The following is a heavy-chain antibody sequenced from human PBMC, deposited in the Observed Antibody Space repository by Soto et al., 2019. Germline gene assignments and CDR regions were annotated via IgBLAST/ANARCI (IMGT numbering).Heavy chain of an antibody. J-gene: IGHJ6*02. CDR1: GGSFREYY. CDR2: INQSGTT. CDR3: ARDIITVIGGQIYYYFGMDV. V-gene: IGHV4-34*01. D-gene: IGHD3-10*01. Sequence: XETLSLTSAVVGGSFREYYWSWIRQPPGKGLEWIGEINQSGTTHYNPSLKRRLNITIDTSKNQFSLKLTSVTAADTATYYCARDIITVIGGQIYYYFGMDVWGQGTTVTVSS.